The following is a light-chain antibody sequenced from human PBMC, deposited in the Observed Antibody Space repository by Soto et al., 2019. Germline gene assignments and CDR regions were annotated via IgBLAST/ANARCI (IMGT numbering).Light chain of an antibody. CDR2: DVS. V-gene: IGLV2-14*01. CDR1: SSDVGGYNY. J-gene: IGLJ3*02. Sequence: QWSLSQPASVSGSPGQSITISCTGTSSDVGGYNYVSWYQQYPGKAPKLLIYDVSDRPSGVSNRFSGSKSGNTASLTISGLQAEDEADYHCSSYTSSTTWVFGGGTKVTVL. CDR3: SSYTSSTTWV.